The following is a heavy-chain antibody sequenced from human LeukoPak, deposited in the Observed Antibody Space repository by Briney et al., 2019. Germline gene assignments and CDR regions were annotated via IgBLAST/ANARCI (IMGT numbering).Heavy chain of an antibody. V-gene: IGHV3-7*01. Sequence: PGGSLRLSCAASGFTFSSYWMSWVRQAPGKGLEWVANIKQDGSEKYYVDSVKGRFTISRDNAKNSLYLQMNSLRAEDTAVYYCASEFPYSSSWYVGTADDRRDYWGQGTLVTVSS. CDR3: ASEFPYSSSWYVGTADDRRDY. D-gene: IGHD6-13*01. CDR1: GFTFSSYW. J-gene: IGHJ4*02. CDR2: IKQDGSEK.